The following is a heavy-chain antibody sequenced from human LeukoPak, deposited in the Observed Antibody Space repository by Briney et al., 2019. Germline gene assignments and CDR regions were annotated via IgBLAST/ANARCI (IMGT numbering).Heavy chain of an antibody. Sequence: GGSLRLSCAASGFTFNTYSMNWVRQAPGKGLEWVSSISDNSNYIYYSDSVEGRFTISRDNAKNSLYLQMNSLRAEDTAVYYCARDDYGDYWYFDLWGRGTLVAVSS. J-gene: IGHJ2*01. D-gene: IGHD4-17*01. CDR3: ARDDYGDYWYFDL. V-gene: IGHV3-21*01. CDR2: ISDNSNYI. CDR1: GFTFNTYS.